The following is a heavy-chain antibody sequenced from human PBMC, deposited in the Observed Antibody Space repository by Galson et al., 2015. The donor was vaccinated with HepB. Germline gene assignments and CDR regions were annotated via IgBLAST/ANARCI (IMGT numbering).Heavy chain of an antibody. J-gene: IGHJ4*02. CDR2: ISGSGGST. Sequence: SLRLSCAASGFTFSSYAMSWVRQAPGKGLEWVSAISGSGGSTYYADSVKGRFTISRDNSQNTLYLQMDSLRAEDTAVYYCAKDGIQLWGSDYWGQGTLVTVSS. V-gene: IGHV3-23*01. D-gene: IGHD5-18*01. CDR3: AKDGIQLWGSDY. CDR1: GFTFSSYA.